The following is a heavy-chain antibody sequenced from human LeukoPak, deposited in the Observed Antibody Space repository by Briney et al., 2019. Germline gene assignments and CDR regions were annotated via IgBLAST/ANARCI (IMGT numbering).Heavy chain of an antibody. D-gene: IGHD3-10*01. CDR1: GYTFTGYY. J-gene: IGHJ4*02. V-gene: IGHV1-2*02. Sequence: GASVKVSCKASGYTFTGYYMHWARQAPGQGLEWMGWINPNSGGTNYAQKFQGRVTMTRDTSISTAYMELSRLRSDDTAVYYCARSYYGSGSYSSYFDYWGQGTLVTVSS. CDR3: ARSYYGSGSYSSYFDY. CDR2: INPNSGGT.